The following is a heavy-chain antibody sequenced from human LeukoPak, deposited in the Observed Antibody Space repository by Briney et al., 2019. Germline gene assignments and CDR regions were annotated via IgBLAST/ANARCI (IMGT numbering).Heavy chain of an antibody. CDR3: AKDGGYSSGWFEDQRTRANWFDP. Sequence: GGSLRLSCAASGFTFDDYAMHWVRQAPGKGLEWVSGISWNSGSIGYADSVKGRFTISRDNAKNSLYLQMNSLRAEDTALYYCAKDGGYSSGWFEDQRTRANWFDPWGQGTLVTVSS. J-gene: IGHJ5*02. V-gene: IGHV3-9*01. D-gene: IGHD6-19*01. CDR1: GFTFDDYA. CDR2: ISWNSGSI.